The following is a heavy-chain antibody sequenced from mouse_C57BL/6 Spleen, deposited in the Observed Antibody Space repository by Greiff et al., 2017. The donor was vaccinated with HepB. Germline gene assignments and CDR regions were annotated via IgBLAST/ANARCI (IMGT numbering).Heavy chain of an antibody. D-gene: IGHD3-2*02. CDR2: IYPGSGNT. CDR1: GYTFTDYY. J-gene: IGHJ3*01. Sequence: QVQLQQSGAELVRPGASVKLSCKASGYTFTDYYINWVKQRPGQGLEWIARIYPGSGNTYYNEKFKGKATLTAEKSSSTAYMQLSSLTSEDSAVYFCARYGSGYGFAYWGQGTLVTVSA. CDR3: ARYGSGYGFAY. V-gene: IGHV1-76*01.